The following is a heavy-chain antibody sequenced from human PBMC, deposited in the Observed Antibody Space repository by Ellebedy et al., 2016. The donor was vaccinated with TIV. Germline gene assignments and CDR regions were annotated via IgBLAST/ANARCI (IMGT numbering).Heavy chain of an antibody. CDR3: AKVDHGSGLSFDY. CDR2: IKQDGSEK. CDR1: GFTFSSYW. J-gene: IGHJ4*02. D-gene: IGHD3-10*01. V-gene: IGHV3-7*03. Sequence: GESLKISXAASGFTFSSYWMSWVRQAPGKGLEWVANIKQDGSEKYYVDSVKGRFTISRDNAKNSLYLQMNSLRAEDTAVYYCAKVDHGSGLSFDYWGQGTLVTVSS.